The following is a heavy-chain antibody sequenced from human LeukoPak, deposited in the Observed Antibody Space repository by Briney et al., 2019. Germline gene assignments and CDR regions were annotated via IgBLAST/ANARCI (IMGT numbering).Heavy chain of an antibody. J-gene: IGHJ4*02. CDR2: ISYDGSNK. Sequence: PGGSLRLSCAASGFTFSSYGMHWVRQAPGKGLEWVAVISYDGSNKYYADSVKGRFTISRDNSKNTLYLQMNSLRAEDTAVYYCAKDGEWFGPLAYFDYWGQGTLVTVSS. CDR1: GFTFSSYG. CDR3: AKDGEWFGPLAYFDY. D-gene: IGHD3-10*01. V-gene: IGHV3-30*18.